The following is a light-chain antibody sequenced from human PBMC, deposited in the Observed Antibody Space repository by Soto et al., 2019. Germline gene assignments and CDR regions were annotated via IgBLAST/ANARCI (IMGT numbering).Light chain of an antibody. V-gene: IGKV3-20*01. CDR1: QSVSSIY. J-gene: IGKJ1*01. CDR2: GAS. Sequence: EVVMTQSPSTLSLSPGERATLSCRASQSVSSIYLAWYQQKPGQAPRLLIYGASSRATGIPDRFSGSGSGTDFTLTISRLEPEDFAVYYCQQYTTFGQGTKVDIK. CDR3: QQYTT.